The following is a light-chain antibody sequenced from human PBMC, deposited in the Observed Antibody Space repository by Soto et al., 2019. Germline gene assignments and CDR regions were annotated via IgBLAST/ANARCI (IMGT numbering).Light chain of an antibody. CDR2: DDS. J-gene: IGKJ3*01. Sequence: DIQMTQSPSTLSSSLGDSVTITCRASQSISSWLAWYQQKPGKAPKVLIFDDSSLESGVPSRFSGSGSATELNLTVSSLQPEDFATYYCQQSYSTPPSCGPGTKVDIK. CDR3: QQSYSTPPS. CDR1: QSISSW. V-gene: IGKV1-5*01.